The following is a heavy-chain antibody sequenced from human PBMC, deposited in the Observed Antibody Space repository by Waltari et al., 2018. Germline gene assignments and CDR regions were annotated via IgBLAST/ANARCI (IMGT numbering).Heavy chain of an antibody. CDR3: VRGSLNPGFDY. CDR2: PNTEGIFT. V-gene: IGHV3-74*01. CDR1: GFTFSSYW. J-gene: IGHJ4*02. Sequence: EVQLVESGGGLVQPGGSLRLSCAVSGFTFSSYWMHWCRQTPGEGLVWLSRPNTEGIFTNYADAVEGRFTMSRDNAKDTVYLQMNSLRAEDTAIYYCVRGSLNPGFDYWGQGTLVTVSS.